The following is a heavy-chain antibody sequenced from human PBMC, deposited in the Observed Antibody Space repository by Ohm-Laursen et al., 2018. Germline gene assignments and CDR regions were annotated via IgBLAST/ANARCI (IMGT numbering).Heavy chain of an antibody. V-gene: IGHV3-23*01. D-gene: IGHD3-9*01. CDR3: ARDIDWVAFDY. CDR1: GFTFSTYA. Sequence: SLRLSCTASGFTFSTYAMSWVRQAPGKGLEWVSAISGSGGSTFYADSVKGRFTISRDNSKNTLFLQMNSLRAEDTAIYYCARDIDWVAFDYWGQGTLVTVSS. J-gene: IGHJ4*02. CDR2: ISGSGGST.